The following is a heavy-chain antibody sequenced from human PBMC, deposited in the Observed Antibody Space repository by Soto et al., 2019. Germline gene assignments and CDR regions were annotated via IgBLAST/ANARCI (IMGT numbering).Heavy chain of an antibody. V-gene: IGHV4-31*03. D-gene: IGHD6-19*01. CDR2: VYYTGST. J-gene: IGHJ6*02. CDR3: ARDTTQGITVAGHYYYYGMDV. CDR1: GFSINGGGYY. Sequence: SETLSLTCTVSGFSINGGGYYWSWIRQRPGEGLEWIGYVYYTGSTYYNPSLKSRITISIDTSRNQFSLRLSSVTAADTAVYYCARDTTQGITVAGHYYYYGMDVWGQGTTVTVSS.